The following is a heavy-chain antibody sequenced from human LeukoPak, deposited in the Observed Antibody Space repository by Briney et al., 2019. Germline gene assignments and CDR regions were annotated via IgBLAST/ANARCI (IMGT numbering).Heavy chain of an antibody. V-gene: IGHV3-23*01. J-gene: IGHJ4*02. CDR1: GFTFSSYA. D-gene: IGHD1-20*01. Sequence: GGSLRLSCAASGFTFSSYAMSWVRQAPGKGLEWVSAISGSGGSTYYADPVKGRFTISRDNSKSTLYLQMNSLRAEDTAVYYCAKTPGITGTTLKTHFDYWGQGTLVTVSS. CDR3: AKTPGITGTTLKTHFDY. CDR2: ISGSGGST.